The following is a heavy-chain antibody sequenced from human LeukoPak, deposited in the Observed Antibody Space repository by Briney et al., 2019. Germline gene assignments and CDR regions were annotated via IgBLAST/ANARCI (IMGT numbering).Heavy chain of an antibody. Sequence: SQTLSLTCAVSGGSISSGGYSWSWIRQPPGKGLEWIGYIYHSGSTYYNPSLKSRVTISVDRSKNQFSLKLSSVTAADTAVYYCARVGAAAMFGSGAWFDPWGQGTLVTVSS. CDR2: IYHSGST. D-gene: IGHD2-2*01. CDR1: GGSISSGGYS. CDR3: ARVGAAAMFGSGAWFDP. V-gene: IGHV4-30-2*01. J-gene: IGHJ5*02.